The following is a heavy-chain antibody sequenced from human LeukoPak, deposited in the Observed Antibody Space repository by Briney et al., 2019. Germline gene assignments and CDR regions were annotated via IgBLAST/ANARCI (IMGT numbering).Heavy chain of an antibody. J-gene: IGHJ4*02. CDR2: IASSGRTR. CDR1: GFPFSFFE. D-gene: IGHD6-19*01. Sequence: SGGSLRLSCAVSGFPFSFFEINWVRQAPGKGLEWVSNIASSGRTRYYADSVKGRFSISRDNAKNSLYPQMNTLRVEDTGVYYCALLAVASDFDYWGQGALVTVSS. CDR3: ALLAVASDFDY. V-gene: IGHV3-48*03.